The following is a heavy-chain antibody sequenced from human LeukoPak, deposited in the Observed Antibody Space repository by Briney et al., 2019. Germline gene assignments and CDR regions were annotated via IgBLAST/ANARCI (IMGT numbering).Heavy chain of an antibody. Sequence: ASVKVSCKASGGTFSSYAISWVRQAPGQGLEWMGGIIPIFGTANYAQKFRGRVTITADKSTRTAYMELSSLRSEDTAVYYCARDPGPDCSGGSCYSDAFDIWGQGTMVTVSS. CDR1: GGTFSSYA. J-gene: IGHJ3*02. D-gene: IGHD2-15*01. CDR2: IIPIFGTA. V-gene: IGHV1-69*06. CDR3: ARDPGPDCSGGSCYSDAFDI.